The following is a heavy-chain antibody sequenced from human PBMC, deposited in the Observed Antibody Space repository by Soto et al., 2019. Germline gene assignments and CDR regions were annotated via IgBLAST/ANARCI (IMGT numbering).Heavy chain of an antibody. CDR3: ARIRWMPYYLDS. D-gene: IGHD2-2*01. Sequence: QVQLQESGPGLVKPSQTLSLTCTVSGGSISSGGYYWSWIRQHPGKELEYIGYIYTVVSTYYNPSLESRVAISVDTSKSQFSLRLSSVTAADSAVYYCARIRWMPYYLDSWGQGTLVTVSS. CDR2: IYTVVST. J-gene: IGHJ4*02. CDR1: GGSISSGGYY. V-gene: IGHV4-31*03.